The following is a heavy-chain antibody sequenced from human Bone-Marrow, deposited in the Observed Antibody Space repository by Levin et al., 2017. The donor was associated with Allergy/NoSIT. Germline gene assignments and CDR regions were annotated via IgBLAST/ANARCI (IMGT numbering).Heavy chain of an antibody. V-gene: IGHV2-5*02. D-gene: IGHD1-1*01. CDR3: ARRLVEARYNGWNGGYFDY. J-gene: IGHJ4*02. Sequence: SGPTLVKPTQTLTLTCTFSGFSLSTSGVGVGWIRQPPGKAPEWLAFIYWDNDKRYSPPLKSRLTINKDTSKNQVVLTMTNMDPVDTATYVCARRLVEARYNGWNGGYFDYWGQGTLVTVSS. CDR1: GFSLSTSGVG. CDR2: IYWDNDK.